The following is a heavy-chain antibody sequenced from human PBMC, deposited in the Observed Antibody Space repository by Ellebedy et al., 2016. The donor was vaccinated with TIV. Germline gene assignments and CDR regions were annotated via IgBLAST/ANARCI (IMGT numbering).Heavy chain of an antibody. Sequence: SETLSLTXSVSGGSISPYYWSWIRQPPGKGLQWIGYIYYSGSTNYNPSLESRVTMSVDTSKNHFSLNLTSVTAADTAVYYCARGGSWGFDLWGQGILVSVSS. J-gene: IGHJ5*02. CDR3: ARGGSWGFDL. CDR2: IYYSGST. CDR1: GGSISPYY. D-gene: IGHD7-27*01. V-gene: IGHV4-59*12.